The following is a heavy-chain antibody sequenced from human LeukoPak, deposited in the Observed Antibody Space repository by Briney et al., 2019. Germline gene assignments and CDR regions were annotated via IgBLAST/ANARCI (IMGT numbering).Heavy chain of an antibody. Sequence: GGSLRLSCAASRFTFSSYAIHWVRQAPGKGLEWVAVISYDGNNKDYADSVKGRFTISRDNSKNTLYMQMNSLRVEDTAVYYCARESYDPYFDYWGQGTLVTVSS. CDR3: ARESYDPYFDY. CDR2: ISYDGNNK. J-gene: IGHJ4*02. V-gene: IGHV3-30*04. D-gene: IGHD5-12*01. CDR1: RFTFSSYA.